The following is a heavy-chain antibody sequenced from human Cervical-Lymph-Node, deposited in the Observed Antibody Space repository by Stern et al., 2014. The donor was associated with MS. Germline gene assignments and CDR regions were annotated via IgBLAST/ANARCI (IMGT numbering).Heavy chain of an antibody. CDR1: GYSFTAYF. CDR2: ISTDTGGA. J-gene: IGHJ4*02. V-gene: IGHV1-2*02. Sequence: VQLVESGAEVKKPGASVKVSCKASGYSFTAYFIHWVRQAPGQGLEWMGWISTDTGGANYAQRFQGRVTMTRDTSISTTYMELSRLRSDDTAVYYRARDRGSHSDYWGQGTLVTVSS. CDR3: ARDRGSHSDY. D-gene: IGHD1-26*01.